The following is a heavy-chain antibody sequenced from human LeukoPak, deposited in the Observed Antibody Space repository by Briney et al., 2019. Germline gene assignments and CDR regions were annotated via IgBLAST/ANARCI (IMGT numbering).Heavy chain of an antibody. CDR3: TTKLTITFGGGIVHDY. CDR1: GFTFSNAW. Sequence: GGSLRLSCAASGFTFSNAWMSWVRQAPGKGLEWVGRIKSKTDGGTTDYAAPVKGRFTISRDDSKNTLYVQMNSLKTEDTAVYYCTTKLTITFGGGIVHDYWGQGTLVTVSS. CDR2: IKSKTDGGTT. V-gene: IGHV3-15*01. D-gene: IGHD3-16*02. J-gene: IGHJ4*02.